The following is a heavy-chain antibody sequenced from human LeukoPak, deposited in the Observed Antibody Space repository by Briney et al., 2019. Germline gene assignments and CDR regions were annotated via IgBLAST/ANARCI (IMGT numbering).Heavy chain of an antibody. CDR1: GFTFTNHA. V-gene: IGHV3-53*01. CDR3: ARGLRGYSYGYLDY. D-gene: IGHD5-18*01. Sequence: GGSLRLSCAASGFTFTNHAMNWVRQAPGKGLEWVSVIYSGGSTYYADSVKGRFTISRDNSKNTLYLQMNSLRAEDTAVYYCARGLRGYSYGYLDYWGQGTLVTVSS. CDR2: IYSGGST. J-gene: IGHJ4*02.